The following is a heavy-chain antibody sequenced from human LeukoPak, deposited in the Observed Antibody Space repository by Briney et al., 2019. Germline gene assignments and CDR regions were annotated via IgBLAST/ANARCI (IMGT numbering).Heavy chain of an antibody. J-gene: IGHJ6*03. Sequence: PSETLSLTCTVSGYSISSGYYWGWIRQPAGKGLEWIGRIYTSGSTNYNPSLKSRITMSVDTSKNQFSLKLSSVTAADTAVYYCARVKGDWLPNAYLYYYYMDVWGKGTTVTISS. CDR2: IYTSGST. CDR3: ARVKGDWLPNAYLYYYYMDV. CDR1: GYSISSGYY. V-gene: IGHV4-4*07. D-gene: IGHD3-9*01.